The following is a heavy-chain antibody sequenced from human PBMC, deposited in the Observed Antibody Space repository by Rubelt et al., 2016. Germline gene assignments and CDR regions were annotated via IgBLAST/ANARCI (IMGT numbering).Heavy chain of an antibody. J-gene: IGHJ4*02. CDR3: ARFRFCSGGSCETDN. CDR1: GASFSGYY. V-gene: IGHV4-34*01. CDR2: INHSGST. Sequence: QVQLQQWGAGLLKPSETLSLTCAVYGASFSGYYWSWIRQPPGKGLEWIGEINHSGSTNHNSSLKSRVTISADTSKKQIPLKLNSGTAADTAVYYCARFRFCSGGSCETDNWGQGTLVTVSS. D-gene: IGHD2-15*01.